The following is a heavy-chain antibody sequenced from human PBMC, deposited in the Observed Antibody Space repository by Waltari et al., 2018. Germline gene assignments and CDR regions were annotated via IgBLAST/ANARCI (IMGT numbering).Heavy chain of an antibody. CDR3: ARGPSQMYNWFEP. CDR1: GGTFSSYA. J-gene: IGHJ5*02. V-gene: IGHV1-69*11. CDR2: NIPILGTA. Sequence: QVQLVQSGAEVKKPGSSVKVSCKASGGTFSSYAISWVRQAPGQGLEWMGGNIPILGTANDPHKWQGRVTITADESTSTAYMERRSLRSEDTAVYYCARGPSQMYNWFEPWGQGTLVTVSS.